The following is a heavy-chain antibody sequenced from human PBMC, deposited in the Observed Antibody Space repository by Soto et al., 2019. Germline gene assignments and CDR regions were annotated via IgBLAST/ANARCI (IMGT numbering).Heavy chain of an antibody. Sequence: EVHLVESGGGLVQPGGSLRLSCAASGITFSNYWMTWVRQAPGKGLEWVANIKQDGSEKYYVDSVKGRFTISGDNAKNSRYLQMNGLRAEDTAVYYCARDQDDSSDAFDIWGQGTMVTVSS. J-gene: IGHJ3*02. V-gene: IGHV3-7*01. D-gene: IGHD3-3*01. CDR3: ARDQDDSSDAFDI. CDR1: GITFSNYW. CDR2: IKQDGSEK.